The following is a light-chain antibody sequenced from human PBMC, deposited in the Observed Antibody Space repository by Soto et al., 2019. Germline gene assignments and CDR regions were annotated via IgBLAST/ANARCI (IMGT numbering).Light chain of an antibody. CDR1: QSVSSN. V-gene: IGKV3-15*01. CDR3: QQYNNWPLT. Sequence: ENLMPVSLATLSVCRHERSTLSCGASQSVSSNLAWYQQKPGQAPRLLIYGASTRATGIPARFSGSGSGTEFTLTISSLQSEDFAVYYCQQYNNWPLTFGAGTNVDF. J-gene: IGKJ3*01. CDR2: GAS.